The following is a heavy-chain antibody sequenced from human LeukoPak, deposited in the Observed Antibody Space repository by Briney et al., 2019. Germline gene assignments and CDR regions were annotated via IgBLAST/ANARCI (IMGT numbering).Heavy chain of an antibody. CDR1: GFTFTRYA. J-gene: IGHJ4*02. D-gene: IGHD2-15*01. CDR3: AKATLRTCSGARCYDFDT. CDR2: FSGGVDTT. V-gene: IGHV3-23*01. Sequence: GGSLRLSCAASGFTFTRYAMSWVRQTPGKGLEWVSTFSGGVDTTYYADSVKGRFTISRDNSKNTLDLEMNSLRAEDTAVYYCAKATLRTCSGARCYDFDTWGQGTLVTVSS.